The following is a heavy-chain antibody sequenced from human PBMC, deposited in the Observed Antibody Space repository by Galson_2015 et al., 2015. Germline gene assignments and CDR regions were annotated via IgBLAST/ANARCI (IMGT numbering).Heavy chain of an antibody. D-gene: IGHD3-16*01. CDR3: ARGPGQFDYVWGSYFDY. Sequence: SLRLSCAVSGFSFSYYGMHWVRQAPGKGLEWVAVIHYDGGNKNYADSVKGRFTISRDNSRNTLYLQMNSLRAEDTAVYYCARGPGQFDYVWGSYFDYWGQGNLVTVSP. CDR1: GFSFSYYG. V-gene: IGHV3-33*01. CDR2: IHYDGGNK. J-gene: IGHJ4*02.